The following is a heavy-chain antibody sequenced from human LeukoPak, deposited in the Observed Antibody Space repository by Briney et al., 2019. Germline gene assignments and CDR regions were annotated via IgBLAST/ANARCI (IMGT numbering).Heavy chain of an antibody. V-gene: IGHV4-34*01. CDR2: INLSVST. J-gene: IGHJ4*02. CDR3: ARGRKWFRTLTGDYGFDY. CDR1: VGSFLGYF. Sequence: SGTLSLTCAVYVGSFLGYFWSWIRQPPGKGLEWIWEINLSVSTTYNPPLKSRVASSVQASINQFSLNWSSVTAADMAVYYCARGRKWFRTLTGDYGFDYWGQGTLVTVSS. D-gene: IGHD3-9*01.